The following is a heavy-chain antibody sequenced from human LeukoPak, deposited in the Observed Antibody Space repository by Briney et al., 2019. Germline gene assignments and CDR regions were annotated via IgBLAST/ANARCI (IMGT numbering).Heavy chain of an antibody. CDR2: IYYSGST. Sequence: PSETLSLTCTVAGGSISSYYWSWIRQPPGKGLEWIGYIYYSGSTYYNPSLKSRVTISVDTSKNQFSLKLSSVTAADTAVYYCARASAGFDPWGQGTLVIVSS. CDR3: ARASAGFDP. V-gene: IGHV4-59*08. D-gene: IGHD3-10*01. J-gene: IGHJ5*02. CDR1: GGSISSYY.